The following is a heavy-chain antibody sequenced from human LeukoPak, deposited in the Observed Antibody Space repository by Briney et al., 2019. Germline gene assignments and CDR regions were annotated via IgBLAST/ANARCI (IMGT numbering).Heavy chain of an antibody. CDR2: INPNSGGT. CDR3: ARDRTRTGYSSGWYHDY. V-gene: IGHV1-2*02. Sequence: GASVKVSCKASGYTFTGYYMHWVRQAHGQGLEWMGWINPNSGGTNYAQKFQGRVTMTRDTSISTAYMELSRLRSDDTAVYYSARDRTRTGYSSGWYHDYWGQGTLVTVSS. D-gene: IGHD6-19*01. CDR1: GYTFTGYY. J-gene: IGHJ4*02.